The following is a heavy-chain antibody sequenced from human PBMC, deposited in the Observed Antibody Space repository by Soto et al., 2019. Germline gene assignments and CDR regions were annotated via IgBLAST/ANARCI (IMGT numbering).Heavy chain of an antibody. CDR2: IYHIGST. CDR1: GGSISSGGYS. V-gene: IGHV4-30-2*01. J-gene: IGHJ5*02. D-gene: IGHD2-2*01. Sequence: QLQLQESGSGLVKPSQTLSLTCAVSGGSISSGGYSWSWIRQPPGKGLEWIGYIYHIGSTHYNPSPNRRVTISVDRSKNHFSLKLSSVTAADMAVYYCARVPTPWGQGTLVTVSS. CDR3: ARVPTP.